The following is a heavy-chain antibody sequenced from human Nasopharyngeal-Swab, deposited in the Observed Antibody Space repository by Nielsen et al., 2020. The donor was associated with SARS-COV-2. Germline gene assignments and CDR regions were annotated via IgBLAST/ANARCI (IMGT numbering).Heavy chain of an antibody. CDR1: GYSFTSYW. CDR2: LYPRDSDT. CDR3: VRPEGVATSFKYYFQYGMDV. Sequence: GESLKISCKGSGYSFTSYWIAWVRQMPGKGLEWMGILYPRDSDTSYSPSFQGQVTISADKSISTAYLQWSSLKASDTAMYYCVRPEGVATSFKYYFQYGMDVWGQGTMVTVPS. D-gene: IGHD5-12*01. V-gene: IGHV5-51*01. J-gene: IGHJ6*02.